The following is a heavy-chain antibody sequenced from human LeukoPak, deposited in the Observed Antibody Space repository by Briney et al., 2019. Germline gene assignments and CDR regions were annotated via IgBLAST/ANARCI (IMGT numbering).Heavy chain of an antibody. CDR3: ARDPLDAFDI. J-gene: IGHJ3*02. CDR1: GDSVTSYY. CDR2: VSHDGTT. Sequence: SETLSLTCSVSGDSVTSYYWNWLRQAPGKGLEWIGYVSHDGTTNYTPSLRSRVIMSVDTAKNNISLRLTSVTAADTAVYYCARDPLDAFDIWGQGTMVTVSS. V-gene: IGHV4-59*02.